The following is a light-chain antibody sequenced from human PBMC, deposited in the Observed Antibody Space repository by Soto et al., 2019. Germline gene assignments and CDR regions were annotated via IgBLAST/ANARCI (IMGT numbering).Light chain of an antibody. CDR1: SSDVGGYNY. J-gene: IGLJ2*01. V-gene: IGLV2-14*01. CDR2: EVT. CDR3: SSYTSIGTVL. Sequence: QSALTQPASVSGSPGQSITISCTGTSSDVGGYNYVSWYQHHPGKAPKLMIYEVTKWPSGVSNRFSGSKSGNTASLTISGLQAEDEAEYYCSSYTSIGTVLFGGGTKLTVL.